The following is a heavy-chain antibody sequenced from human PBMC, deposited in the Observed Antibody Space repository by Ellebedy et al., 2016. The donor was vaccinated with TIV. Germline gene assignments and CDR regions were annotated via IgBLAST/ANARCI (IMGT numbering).Heavy chain of an antibody. J-gene: IGHJ4*02. D-gene: IGHD6-19*01. CDR1: GGSISSYY. V-gene: IGHV4-4*07. CDR2: IYTSGST. Sequence: MPSETLSLTCTVSGGSISSYYWSWIRQPAGKGLEWIGRIYTSGSTNYNPSLQSRATMSVDTSKNQFSLKLSSVTAADTAVYYCAGGYSSGWTDYWGQGTLVTVSS. CDR3: AGGYSSGWTDY.